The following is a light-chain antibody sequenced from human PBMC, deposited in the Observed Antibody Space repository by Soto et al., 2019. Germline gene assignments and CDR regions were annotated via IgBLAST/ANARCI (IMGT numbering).Light chain of an antibody. CDR2: GAS. CDR3: QQYGSSPT. V-gene: IGKV3-20*01. J-gene: IGKJ5*01. Sequence: EIVMTQSPATLSVSPGKRATLSCRASQSVSGNLAWYQQKPGQAPRLLIYGASTRATGIPARFSGSGSGTDFTLTISRLEPEDFAVYYCQQYGSSPTFGQGTRLEIK. CDR1: QSVSGN.